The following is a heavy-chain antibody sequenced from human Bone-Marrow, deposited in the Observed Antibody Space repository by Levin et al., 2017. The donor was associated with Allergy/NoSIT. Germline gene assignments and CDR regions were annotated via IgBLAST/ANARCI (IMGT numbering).Heavy chain of an antibody. CDR3: AKVGDDYGDYVPDY. CDR1: GFTFSNYG. Sequence: AGGSLRLSCAASGFTFSNYGMHWVRQAPGKGLEWVAAISYDGSSKSYAVSVKGRFTISRDNSKNMFYLQMNSLRTEDSAVYYCAKVGDDYGDYVPDYWGQGTLVTVSS. V-gene: IGHV3-30*18. CDR2: ISYDGSSK. J-gene: IGHJ4*02. D-gene: IGHD4-17*01.